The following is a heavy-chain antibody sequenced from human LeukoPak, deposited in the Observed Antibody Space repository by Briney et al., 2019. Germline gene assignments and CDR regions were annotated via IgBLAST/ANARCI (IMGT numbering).Heavy chain of an antibody. CDR3: ARDHGHKSVDY. D-gene: IGHD2-21*01. CDR2: ISAYNGNT. V-gene: IGHV1-18*01. J-gene: IGHJ4*02. CDR1: GYTFSSYG. Sequence: ASVEVSCTASGYTFSSYGISWLRQAPGQGLEWMGWISAYNGNTNYAQKFQGRVTMTTDTSTSTLYMEVRSLRSDDTAVYYCARDHGHKSVDYWGQGTLVTVSS.